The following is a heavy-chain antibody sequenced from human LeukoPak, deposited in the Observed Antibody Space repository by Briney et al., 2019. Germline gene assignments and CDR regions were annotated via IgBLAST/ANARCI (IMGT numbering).Heavy chain of an antibody. CDR3: ARDPQEYCSSTSCYNPNAFDI. D-gene: IGHD2-2*02. J-gene: IGHJ3*02. CDR1: GFTFSDYY. Sequence: PGGSLRLSCAASGFTFSDYYMGWVRQAPGKGLEWVSSISSSSSYIYYADSVKGRFTISRDNAKNSLYLQMNSLRAEDTAVYYCARDPQEYCSSTSCYNPNAFDIWGQGTMVTVSS. V-gene: IGHV3-21*01. CDR2: ISSSSSYI.